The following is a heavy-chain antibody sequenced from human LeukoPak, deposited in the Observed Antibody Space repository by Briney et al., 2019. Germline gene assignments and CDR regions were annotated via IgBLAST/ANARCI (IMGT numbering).Heavy chain of an antibody. Sequence: GGSLRLSCAASGFTFSSYEMNWVRQAPGKGLEWVSYISSSASTIYYADSVKGRFTISRDNAKNSLYLQMNSLRAEDTAVYYCARDIAAAGTGWFDPWGQGTLVTVSS. CDR2: ISSSASTI. V-gene: IGHV3-48*03. J-gene: IGHJ5*02. D-gene: IGHD6-13*01. CDR1: GFTFSSYE. CDR3: ARDIAAAGTGWFDP.